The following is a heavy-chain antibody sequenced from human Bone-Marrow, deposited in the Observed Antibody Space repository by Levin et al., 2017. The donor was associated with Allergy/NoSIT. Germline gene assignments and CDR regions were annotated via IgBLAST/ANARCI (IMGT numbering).Heavy chain of an antibody. CDR3: AKDLGRWELVFRAFDI. Sequence: PSQTLSLTCAASGFTFSSYAMSWVRQAPGKGLEWVSAISGSGGSTYYADSVKGRFTISRDNSKNTLYLQMNSLRAEDTAVYYCAKDLGRWELVFRAFDIWGQGTMVTVSS. V-gene: IGHV3-23*01. CDR2: ISGSGGST. D-gene: IGHD1-26*01. CDR1: GFTFSSYA. J-gene: IGHJ3*02.